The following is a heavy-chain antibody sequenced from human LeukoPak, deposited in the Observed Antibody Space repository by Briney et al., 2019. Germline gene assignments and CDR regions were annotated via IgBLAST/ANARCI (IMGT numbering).Heavy chain of an antibody. CDR2: KT. V-gene: IGHV5-51*01. CDR1: GYIFTDYW. J-gene: IGHJ4*02. CDR3: ARRAELGMRYFDS. Sequence: GESLKISCQTSGYIFTDYWIGWVRQMPGKGLEWMAIKTIYSPSFQTQVTISVDKSTNTAYLQWTSLKASDTAIYFCARRAELGMRYFDSWGQGALVTVSS. D-gene: IGHD3-16*01.